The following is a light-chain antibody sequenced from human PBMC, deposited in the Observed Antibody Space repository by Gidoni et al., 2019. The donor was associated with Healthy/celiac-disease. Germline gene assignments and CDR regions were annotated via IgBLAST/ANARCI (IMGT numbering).Light chain of an antibody. V-gene: IGLV2-23*02. CDR2: EVS. CDR3: CSYAGSSTWV. Sequence: QSALAQPAPGAWSPGTSITISCTGTSSDVGSYNLVSWYQQHPGKAPKLMIYEVSKRPSGVSNRFSGSKSGNTASLTISGLQAEDEADYYCCSYAGSSTWVFGTGTKVTVL. J-gene: IGLJ1*01. CDR1: SSDVGSYNL.